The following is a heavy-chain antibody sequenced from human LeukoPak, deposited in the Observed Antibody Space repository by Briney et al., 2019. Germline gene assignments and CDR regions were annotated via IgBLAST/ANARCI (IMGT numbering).Heavy chain of an antibody. Sequence: GGSLRLSCAASGFTFSDYYMSWIRQAPGKGLEWVSYISSSGSTIYYADSVKGRFTISRDNAKNSLYLQMNSLRAEDTAVYYCARDRTMVRGVDYYYYYMDVWGKGTTVTISS. J-gene: IGHJ6*03. D-gene: IGHD3-10*01. CDR2: ISSSGSTI. CDR3: ARDRTMVRGVDYYYYYMDV. CDR1: GFTFSDYY. V-gene: IGHV3-11*04.